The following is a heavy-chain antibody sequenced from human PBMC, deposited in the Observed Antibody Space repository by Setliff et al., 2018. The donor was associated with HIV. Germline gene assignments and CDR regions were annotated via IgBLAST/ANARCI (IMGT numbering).Heavy chain of an antibody. CDR2: IFPFFGSA. J-gene: IGHJ6*03. V-gene: IGHV1-69*13. CDR1: GGTFSSYG. D-gene: IGHD4-17*01. Sequence: ASVKVSCKASGGTFSSYGVNWVRQAPGQGLEWMGGIFPFFGSANYAQKFQGRVTIPADVSTSTIYMELSSLTSEDTAVYYCARGADGDYRYYMDVWGRGTTVTVSS. CDR3: ARGADGDYRYYMDV.